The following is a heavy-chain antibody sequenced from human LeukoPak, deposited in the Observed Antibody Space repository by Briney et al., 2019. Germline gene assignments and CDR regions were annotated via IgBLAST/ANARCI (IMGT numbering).Heavy chain of an antibody. Sequence: GGSLRLSCAASGFTFSGYAMSWVRQAPGKGLEWVGFIRSKSYGGTTEYAASVKGRFTISRDDSKSIAYLQMNSLKTEDAAVYYCSRAVAHLDYWGQGTLVTVSS. CDR1: GFTFSGYA. V-gene: IGHV3-49*04. D-gene: IGHD4-23*01. CDR3: SRAVAHLDY. CDR2: IRSKSYGGTT. J-gene: IGHJ4*02.